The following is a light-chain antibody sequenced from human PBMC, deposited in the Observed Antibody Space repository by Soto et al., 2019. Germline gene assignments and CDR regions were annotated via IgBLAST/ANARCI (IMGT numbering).Light chain of an antibody. Sequence: QSVLTQPPSVSGTPGQRVTISCSGSSSNIGSNYVYWYQQLPGTAPKLLIYRNDQRPSGVPDRFSGSKSGTSASLAISGLRSEDEADYYCAAWDDSLSAGVFGGGTKLTVL. CDR3: AAWDDSLSAGV. CDR2: RND. J-gene: IGLJ3*02. CDR1: SSNIGSNY. V-gene: IGLV1-47*01.